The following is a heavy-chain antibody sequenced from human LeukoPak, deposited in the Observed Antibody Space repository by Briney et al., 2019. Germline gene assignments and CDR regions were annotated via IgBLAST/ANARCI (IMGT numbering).Heavy chain of an antibody. J-gene: IGHJ4*02. CDR3: ARGGLHLGELSFVPGKFLDY. Sequence: ASVKVSCKASGGTFSSYAISWVRQAPGQGLEWMGGIIPIFGTANYAQKFQGRVTITADKSTSTAYMELSRLRSEDTAVYYCARGGLHLGELSFVPGKFLDYWGQGTLVTVSS. D-gene: IGHD3-16*02. V-gene: IGHV1-69*06. CDR1: GGTFSSYA. CDR2: IIPIFGTA.